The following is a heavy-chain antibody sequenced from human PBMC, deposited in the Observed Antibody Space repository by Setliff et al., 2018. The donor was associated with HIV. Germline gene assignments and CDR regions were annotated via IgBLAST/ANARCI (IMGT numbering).Heavy chain of an antibody. D-gene: IGHD4-4*01. V-gene: IGHV3-33*08. CDR1: GFSFHSYG. CDR2: IWYDESLN. Sequence: LGGSLRLSCAGFGFSFHSYGMHWVRQAPGKGLEWVAFIWYDESLNYYADSVRGRFTISRDNSKKTLFLQMNSLRAEDTGVYYCARSATNYNYYYYGMDVWGQGTTVTVSS. J-gene: IGHJ6*02. CDR3: ARSATNYNYYYYGMDV.